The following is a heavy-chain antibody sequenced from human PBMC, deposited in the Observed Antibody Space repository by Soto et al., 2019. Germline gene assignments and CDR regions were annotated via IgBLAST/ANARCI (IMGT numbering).Heavy chain of an antibody. Sequence: PSETLSLTCTVSGGSISSSSYYWGWIRQPPGKGLEWIGSIYYSGSTYYNPSLKSRVTISVDTSKNQFSLKLSSVTAADTAVYYFARFGGANSNGPRRYYTMDVWGQGTRVTVSS. CDR2: IYYSGST. D-gene: IGHD3-3*01. CDR3: ARFGGANSNGPRRYYTMDV. J-gene: IGHJ6*02. V-gene: IGHV4-39*01. CDR1: GGSISSSSYY.